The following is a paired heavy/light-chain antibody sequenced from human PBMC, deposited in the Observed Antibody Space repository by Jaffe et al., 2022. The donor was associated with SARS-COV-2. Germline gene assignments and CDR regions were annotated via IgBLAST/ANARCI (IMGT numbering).Heavy chain of an antibody. D-gene: IGHD2-21*02. CDR3: AKDHAPSTYCGGDCYSGNWFDP. J-gene: IGHJ5*02. CDR1: GFTFSSYG. V-gene: IGHV3-30*18. Sequence: QVQLVESGGGVVQPGRSLRLSCAASGFTFSSYGMHWVRQAPGKGLEWVAVISYDGSNKYYADSVKGRFTISRDNSKNTLYLQMNSLRAEDTAVYYCAKDHAPSTYCGGDCYSGNWFDPWGQGTLVTVSS. CDR2: ISYDGSNK.
Light chain of an antibody. Sequence: DIVMTQTPLSLPVTPGEPASISCRSSQSLLDSDDGNTYLDWYLQKPGQSPQLLIYTLSYRASGVPDRFSGSGSGTDFTLKISRVEAEDVGVYYCMQRIEFPFTFGPGTKVDIK. V-gene: IGKV2-40*01. CDR3: MQRIEFPFT. J-gene: IGKJ3*01. CDR2: TLS. CDR1: QSLLDSDDGNTY.